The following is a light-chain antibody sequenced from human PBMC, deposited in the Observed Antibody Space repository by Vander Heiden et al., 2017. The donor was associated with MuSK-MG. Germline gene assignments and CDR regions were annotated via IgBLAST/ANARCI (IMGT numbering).Light chain of an antibody. J-gene: IGKJ1*01. CDR2: AAS. V-gene: IGKV1-39*01. CDR1: QSISGY. Sequence: DIQMTQSPSSLSASVGDRVTITCRASQSISGYLNWYQQRPGEAPKLLIYAASRLQSGVPSRFSGSGSGTDFTLIISKLQPEDFATYYCQQCYTTPWTFGQGTKVEIK. CDR3: QQCYTTPWT.